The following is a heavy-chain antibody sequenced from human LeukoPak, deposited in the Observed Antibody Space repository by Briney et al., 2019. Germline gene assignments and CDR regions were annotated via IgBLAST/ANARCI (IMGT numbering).Heavy chain of an antibody. V-gene: IGHV3-21*01. J-gene: IGHJ4*02. D-gene: IGHD5-24*01. CDR2: ISSSSSYI. CDR1: GFTFSSYS. CDR3: ARGRRDGYNFGY. Sequence: GGSLRLSCAASGFTFSSYSMNWVRQAPGKGLEWVSSISSSSSYIYYADSVKGRFTISGDNAKNSLYLQMNSLRAEDTAVYYCARGRRDGYNFGYWGQGTLVTVSS.